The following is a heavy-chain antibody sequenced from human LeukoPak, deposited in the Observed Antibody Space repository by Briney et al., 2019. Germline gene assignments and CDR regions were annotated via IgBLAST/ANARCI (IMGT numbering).Heavy chain of an antibody. CDR2: IYSGGNT. D-gene: IGHD4-17*01. V-gene: IGHV3-53*01. Sequence: PGGSLRLSCTVSGFTVSSNSMSWVRQAPGKGLELVSFIYSGGNTHYSDSVKGRFTISRDNSKNTLYLQMNSLRAEDTAVYYCARRVGEYSHPYDYWGQGTLVTVSS. CDR1: GFTVSSNS. CDR3: ARRVGEYSHPYDY. J-gene: IGHJ4*02.